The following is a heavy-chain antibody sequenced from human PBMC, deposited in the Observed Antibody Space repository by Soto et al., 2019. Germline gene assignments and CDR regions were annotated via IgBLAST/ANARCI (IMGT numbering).Heavy chain of an antibody. J-gene: IGHJ5*02. CDR2: IYYSGST. V-gene: IGHV4-59*01. CDR3: ATATPHPYSSSWYSGCFAP. Sequence: WETLSLTCTVSGGSISSYYWSWIRQPPGKGLEWIGYIYYSGSTNYNPSLKSRVTISVDTSKNQFSLKLSSVTAADTAVYYCATATPHPYSSSWYSGCFAPWGQGTLVTVSS. CDR1: GGSISSYY. D-gene: IGHD6-13*01.